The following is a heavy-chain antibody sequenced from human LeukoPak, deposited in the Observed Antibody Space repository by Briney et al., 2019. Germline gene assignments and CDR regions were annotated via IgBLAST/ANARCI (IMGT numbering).Heavy chain of an antibody. CDR3: ARGDYYDSSGYGY. D-gene: IGHD3-22*01. V-gene: IGHV3-21*01. CDR1: GFTFSSYS. J-gene: IGHJ4*02. Sequence: GGPLRLSCAASGFTFSSYSMNWVRQAPGKGLEWVSSISSSSSSYIYYADSVKGRFTISRDNAKNSLYLQMNSLRAEDTAVYYCARGDYYDSSGYGYWGQGTLVTVSS. CDR2: ISSSSSSYI.